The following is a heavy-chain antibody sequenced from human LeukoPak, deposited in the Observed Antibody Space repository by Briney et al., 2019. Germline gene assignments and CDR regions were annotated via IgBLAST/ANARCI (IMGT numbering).Heavy chain of an antibody. CDR1: GFTFGNYA. CDR3: TRAGYSGYDSDN. D-gene: IGHD5-12*01. J-gene: IGHJ4*02. CDR2: IRSKGYGGTT. Sequence: GGSLRLSCTGSGFTFGNYAMSWVRQAPGKGLEWVGFIRSKGYGGTTEYAASVKGRFTISRDDSKSIAYLEMNSLKTEDTGVYYCTRAGYSGYDSDNWGQGTLVTASS. V-gene: IGHV3-49*04.